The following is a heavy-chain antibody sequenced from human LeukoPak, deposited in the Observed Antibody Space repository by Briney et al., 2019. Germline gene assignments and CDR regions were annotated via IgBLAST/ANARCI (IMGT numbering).Heavy chain of an antibody. V-gene: IGHV4-61*02. CDR2: IYTSGST. Sequence: MASETLSLTCTVSGGSISSGSYYWSWIRQPAGKGLEWIGRIYTSGSTNYNPSLKSRVTISVDTSKNQFPLKLSSVTAADTAVYYCAREGILTGYFVFDYWGQGTLVTVSS. D-gene: IGHD3-9*01. CDR3: AREGILTGYFVFDY. J-gene: IGHJ4*02. CDR1: GGSISSGSYY.